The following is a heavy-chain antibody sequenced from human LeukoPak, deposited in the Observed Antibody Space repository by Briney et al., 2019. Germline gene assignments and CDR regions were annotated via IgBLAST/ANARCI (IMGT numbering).Heavy chain of an antibody. CDR2: TYYRSKWYN. CDR3: ARDRRCSGGSCYYFDY. Sequence: SQTLSLTCAISGDSVSSNSAAWNWIRQSPSRCLEWLGRTYYRSKWYNDYAVSVKSRITINPDTSKNQFSLQLNSVTPEDTAVYYCARDRRCSGGSCYYFDYWGQGTLVTVSS. V-gene: IGHV6-1*01. D-gene: IGHD2-15*01. J-gene: IGHJ4*02. CDR1: GDSVSSNSAA.